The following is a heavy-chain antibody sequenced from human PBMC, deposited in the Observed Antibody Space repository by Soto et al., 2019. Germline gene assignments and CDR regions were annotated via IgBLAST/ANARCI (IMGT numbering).Heavy chain of an antibody. CDR3: ATGARVQLERHDNKGLYYGMDV. D-gene: IGHD1-1*01. J-gene: IGHJ6*02. Sequence: ASVKVSCKASGGTFSSYAISWVRQAPGQGLEWMGGIIPIFGTANYAQKFQGRVTITADESTSTAYMELSSLRSEDTAVYYCATGARVQLERHDNKGLYYGMDVWGQGTTVTVSS. CDR2: IIPIFGTA. CDR1: GGTFSSYA. V-gene: IGHV1-69*13.